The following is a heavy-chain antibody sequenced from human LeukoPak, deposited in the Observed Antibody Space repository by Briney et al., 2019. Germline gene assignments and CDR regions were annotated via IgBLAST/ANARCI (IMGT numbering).Heavy chain of an antibody. CDR3: ARDSSGYEVDY. Sequence: ASVRVSCKASGYTFTGYYLHWVRQAPGQGLEWMGGLNPDSGGTNYAQKFRGRVTMTRDTSISTAYMELSGLTSDDTAVYYCARDSSGYEVDYWGQGTLVTVSS. D-gene: IGHD3-22*01. CDR1: GYTFTGYY. J-gene: IGHJ4*02. CDR2: LNPDSGGT. V-gene: IGHV1-2*02.